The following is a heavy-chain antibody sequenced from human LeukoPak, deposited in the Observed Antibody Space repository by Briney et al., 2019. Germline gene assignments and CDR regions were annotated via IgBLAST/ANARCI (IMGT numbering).Heavy chain of an antibody. D-gene: IGHD3-16*01. CDR3: ARASNYDYVWGTKTGTDYFDY. J-gene: IGHJ4*02. CDR1: GFTFSSYE. V-gene: IGHV3-48*03. CDR2: ISSSGSTI. Sequence: GGSLRLSCAASGFTFSSYEMNWVGQAPGKGLEWVSYISSSGSTIYYADSVKGRFTISRDNAKNSLYLQMNSLRAEDTAVYYCARASNYDYVWGTKTGTDYFDYWGQGTLVTVSS.